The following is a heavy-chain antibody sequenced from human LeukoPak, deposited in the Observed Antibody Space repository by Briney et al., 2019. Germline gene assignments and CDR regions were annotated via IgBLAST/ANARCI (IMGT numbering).Heavy chain of an antibody. J-gene: IGHJ4*02. CDR2: INPNSGGT. D-gene: IGHD6-6*01. Sequence: ASVKVSCKASGYTFTGYYMHWVRQTPGQGLEWMGWINPNSGGTNYAQKFQGRVTMTRDTSISTVYMELSSLRSDDTAVYYCARGGDIAARPFDHWGQGTLVTVSS. CDR3: ARGGDIAARPFDH. V-gene: IGHV1-2*02. CDR1: GYTFTGYY.